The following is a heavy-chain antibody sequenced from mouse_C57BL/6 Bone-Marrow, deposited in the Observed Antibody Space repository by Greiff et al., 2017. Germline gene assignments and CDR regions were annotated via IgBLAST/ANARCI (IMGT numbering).Heavy chain of an antibody. V-gene: IGHV1-55*01. J-gene: IGHJ2*01. D-gene: IGHD1-1*01. Sequence: QVQLQQPGAELVKPGASVKMSCKASGYTFTSYWITWVKQRPGQGLEWIGDIYPGSGSTNYNEKFKSKATLTVATSSSTAYMQLSSLTSEDSAVYYCASGFITTASEYFDYWGQGTTLTVSS. CDR1: GYTFTSYW. CDR2: IYPGSGST. CDR3: ASGFITTASEYFDY.